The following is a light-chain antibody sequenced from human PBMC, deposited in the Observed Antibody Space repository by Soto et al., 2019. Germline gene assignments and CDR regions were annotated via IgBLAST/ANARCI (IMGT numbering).Light chain of an antibody. V-gene: IGLV1-40*01. CDR1: TSNIGAGFD. CDR3: QSYDRSLTAVI. CDR2: GNK. Sequence: QSVLTQTPSVSGAPGQRVTISCTGSTSNIGAGFDVHWYQQLPGTAPKLLIYGNKFRPSGVPDRFSGSKSGTSASLAITGLHAEDEADYYCQSYDRSLTAVIFGGGTNLTVL. J-gene: IGLJ2*01.